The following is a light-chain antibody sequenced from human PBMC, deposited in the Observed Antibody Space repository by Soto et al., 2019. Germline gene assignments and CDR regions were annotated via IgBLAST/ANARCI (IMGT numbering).Light chain of an antibody. Sequence: DIQMTQSPSTLSGSVGDRVTITCRASQTISSWLAWYQQKPGKAPKLLIYKASTLKSGVPSRFSGSGSGTEFTLTISSLQPDDFATYYCQHYNSYSEALGQGTTVDLK. CDR2: KAS. V-gene: IGKV1-5*03. CDR3: QHYNSYSEA. J-gene: IGKJ1*01. CDR1: QTISSW.